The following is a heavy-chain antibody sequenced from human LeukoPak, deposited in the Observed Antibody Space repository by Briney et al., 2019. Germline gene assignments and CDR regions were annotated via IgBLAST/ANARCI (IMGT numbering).Heavy chain of an antibody. Sequence: SETLSLTCTVSGGSISSSSYYWGWIRQPPGKGLEWIGSIYYSGSTYYNPSLKSRVTISVDTSKNQFSLKLSSVTAADTAVYQCASVVLAYYDFWSGYYINWFEPWGQGTLVTVSS. CDR1: GGSISSSSYY. CDR3: ASVVLAYYDFWSGYYINWFEP. V-gene: IGHV4-39*01. J-gene: IGHJ5*02. D-gene: IGHD3-3*01. CDR2: IYYSGST.